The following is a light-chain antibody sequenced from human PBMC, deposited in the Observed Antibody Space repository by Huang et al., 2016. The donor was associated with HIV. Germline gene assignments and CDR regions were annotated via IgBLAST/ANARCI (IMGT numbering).Light chain of an antibody. Sequence: EIVLTQSQATLSLSPGERATLACRASQSFSSYLAWYQQKPGQAPRLLIYDASNRATGIPARFSGSGSGTDFTLTISSLEPEDFAVYYCQQRSNWPPTFGGGTKVEIK. J-gene: IGKJ4*01. V-gene: IGKV3-11*01. CDR2: DAS. CDR3: QQRSNWPPT. CDR1: QSFSSY.